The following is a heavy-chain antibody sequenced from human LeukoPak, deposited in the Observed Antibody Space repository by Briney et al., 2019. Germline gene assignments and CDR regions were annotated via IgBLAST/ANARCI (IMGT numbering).Heavy chain of an antibody. J-gene: IGHJ4*02. CDR3: AKPAKTDYADY. Sequence: GGSLRLSCAASGFTFSSYEMNWVRQAPGKGLEWVSYISSSGSTIYYADSVKGRFTISRDNAKNSLYLQMNSLRAEDTAVYYCAKPAKTDYADYWGQGTLVTVSS. D-gene: IGHD1-14*01. CDR2: ISSSGSTI. CDR1: GFTFSSYE. V-gene: IGHV3-48*03.